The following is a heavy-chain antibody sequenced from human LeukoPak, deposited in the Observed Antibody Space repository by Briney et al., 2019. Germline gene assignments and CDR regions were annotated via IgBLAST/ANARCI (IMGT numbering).Heavy chain of an antibody. Sequence: PSETLSLTCTVSGGSISSYYWSWIRQPPGKGLEWIGYIYYSGSTNYNPSLKSRVTISVDTSKNQFSLKLSSVTAADTAVYYCARKFMVRGAIRGHYFDYWVLGTLVTASS. D-gene: IGHD3-10*01. V-gene: IGHV4-59*08. CDR1: GGSISSYY. CDR3: ARKFMVRGAIRGHYFDY. J-gene: IGHJ4*02. CDR2: IYYSGST.